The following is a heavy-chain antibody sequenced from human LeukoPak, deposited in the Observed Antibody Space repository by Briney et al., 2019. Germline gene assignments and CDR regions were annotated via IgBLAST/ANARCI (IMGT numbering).Heavy chain of an antibody. CDR2: IYHSGKA. Sequence: ASETLSLTCSVSGGSISSGTYYWSWLRQPPGKGLEWIGYIYHSGKAYYNPSLESRVTISVDRSKNHFSLNLNSVTAADTSVYYCARGGRAFDVWGQGTLISVSP. J-gene: IGHJ3*01. CDR1: GGSISSGTYY. V-gene: IGHV4-30-2*01. CDR3: ARGGRAFDV.